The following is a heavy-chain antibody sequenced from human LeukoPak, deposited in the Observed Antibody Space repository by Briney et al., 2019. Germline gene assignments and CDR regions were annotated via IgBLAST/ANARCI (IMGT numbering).Heavy chain of an antibody. CDR2: INPNSGAT. CDR3: AKIGSSHDFDY. V-gene: IGHV1-2*06. D-gene: IGHD1-26*01. Sequence: GASVKVSCKASGYTFTVYFIHWVRQAPGQGLDWMGRINPNSGATDYAQKFQGRVTMTRDTSISTAYMELSSLKSDDPAVYYCAKIGSSHDFDYWGQGTLITVSS. J-gene: IGHJ4*02. CDR1: GYTFTVYF.